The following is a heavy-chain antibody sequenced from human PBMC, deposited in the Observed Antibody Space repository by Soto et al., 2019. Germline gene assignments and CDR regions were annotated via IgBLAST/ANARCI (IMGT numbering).Heavy chain of an antibody. CDR2: INPNSGGT. CDR3: ARVGSSSGWYYFDY. CDR1: GYTFTGYY. D-gene: IGHD6-19*01. J-gene: IGHJ4*02. Sequence: ASVKASCKASGYTFTGYYMYWAQQAPGQGLEWMGWINPNSGGTNYAQKFQGWVTMTRDTSISTAYMELSRLRSDDTAVYYCARVGSSSGWYYFDYWGQGTLVTVSS. V-gene: IGHV1-2*04.